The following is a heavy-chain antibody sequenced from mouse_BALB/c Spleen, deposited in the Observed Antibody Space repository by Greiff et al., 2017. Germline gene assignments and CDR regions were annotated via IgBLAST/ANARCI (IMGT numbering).Heavy chain of an antibody. CDR1: GYTFTSYV. D-gene: IGHD1-1*01. CDR3: ARDTYYYGSRYFDY. V-gene: IGHV1-14*01. J-gene: IGHJ2*01. Sequence: VQLKQSGPELVKPGASVKMSCKASGYTFTSYVMHWVKQKPGQGLEWIGYINPYNDGTKYNEKFKGKATLTSDKSSSTAYMELSSLTSEDSAVYYCARDTYYYGSRYFDYWGQGTTLTVSS. CDR2: INPYNDGT.